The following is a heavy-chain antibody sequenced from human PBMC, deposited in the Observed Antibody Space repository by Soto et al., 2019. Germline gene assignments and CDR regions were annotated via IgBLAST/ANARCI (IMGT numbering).Heavy chain of an antibody. V-gene: IGHV4-31*03. D-gene: IGHD4-17*01. J-gene: IGHJ5*02. CDR1: GGSISSGGYY. CDR2: IYYSGST. CDR3: ARGPSHYGDSTGWFDP. Sequence: SETLSLTCTVSGGSISSGGYYWSWIRQHPGKGLEWIGYIYYSGSTYYNPSLKSRVTISVDTSKNQFSLKLSSVTAADTAVYYCARGPSHYGDSTGWFDPWGQGTLVTVSS.